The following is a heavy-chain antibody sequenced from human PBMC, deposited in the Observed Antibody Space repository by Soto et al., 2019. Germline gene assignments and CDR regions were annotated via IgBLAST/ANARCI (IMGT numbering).Heavy chain of an antibody. CDR1: GFTFSTYW. CDR3: ARDWGAPGRGSALGYYYHFGMDV. CDR2: IKEDGSEA. D-gene: IGHD3-16*01. J-gene: IGHJ6*02. V-gene: IGHV3-7*05. Sequence: EVQLVESGGGLVQPGGSLRLSCAASGFTFSTYWMNWVRQAPGKGLEWVANIKEDGSEAYYVDSVKGRFTISRDNAKNSLYLDMNSLRGEDTAVYYCARDWGAPGRGSALGYYYHFGMDVWGQGITVTVPS.